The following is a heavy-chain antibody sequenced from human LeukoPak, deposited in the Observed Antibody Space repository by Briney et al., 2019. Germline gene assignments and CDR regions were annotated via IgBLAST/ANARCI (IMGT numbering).Heavy chain of an antibody. CDR3: ARDTTSIQPWHFGY. Sequence: ASVKVSCKASGYTFTGYYMHWVRQAPGQGLEWTGWINPNSGGTNYAQKFQGRVTMTRDTSISTAYMELSRLRSDDTAVYYCARDTTSIQPWHFGYWGQGTLVTVSS. D-gene: IGHD5-18*01. V-gene: IGHV1-2*02. J-gene: IGHJ4*02. CDR2: INPNSGGT. CDR1: GYTFTGYY.